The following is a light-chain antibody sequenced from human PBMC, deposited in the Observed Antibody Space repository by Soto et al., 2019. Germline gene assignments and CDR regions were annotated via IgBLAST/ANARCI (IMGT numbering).Light chain of an antibody. Sequence: EIVLTQSPGTLSLSPVERATLSCRDSQSVSSSYLAWYQQKPGQAPRLLIYGASSRATGIPDRFSGSGSGTDFTITISRLEHEDFAGYYCQQYGSSPRTFGQGTRLEIK. CDR1: QSVSSSY. V-gene: IGKV3-20*01. J-gene: IGKJ5*01. CDR2: GAS. CDR3: QQYGSSPRT.